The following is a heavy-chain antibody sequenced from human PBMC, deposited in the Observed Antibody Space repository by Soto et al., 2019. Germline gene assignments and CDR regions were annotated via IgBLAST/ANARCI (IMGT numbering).Heavy chain of an antibody. D-gene: IGHD6-13*01. V-gene: IGHV3-23*01. CDR1: GFTFSNYA. J-gene: IGHJ4*02. CDR2: ISDSAEST. CDR3: AGGVAGTGSGY. Sequence: EVQLLESGGGLVQPGGSLRLSCEASGFTFSNYAMSWVRQAPGKGLEWVSAISDSAESTYYADSVKGRFTISRNNSKKSLLLQMNRRRTEDTAIFSYAGGVAGTGSGYRGQGTPGTVSS.